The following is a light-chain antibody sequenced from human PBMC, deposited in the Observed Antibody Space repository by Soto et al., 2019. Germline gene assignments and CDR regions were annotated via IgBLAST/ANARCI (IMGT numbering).Light chain of an antibody. V-gene: IGKV3-20*01. CDR3: HQHGVTPET. CDR2: RAS. Sequence: EIVLTQSPGTLSLSPGDRATLACRASQSVSNNYVAWYQQKPGQAPRLLIFRASNKATGVPDRFSGSGSGTEFILTISALEPDYSGIYHCHQHGVTPETFGQVSKVDIK. CDR1: QSVSNNY. J-gene: IGKJ1*01.